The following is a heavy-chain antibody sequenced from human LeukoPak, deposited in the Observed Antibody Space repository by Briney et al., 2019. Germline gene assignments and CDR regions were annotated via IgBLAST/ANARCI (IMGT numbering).Heavy chain of an antibody. CDR2: ISGSGGST. J-gene: IGHJ2*01. D-gene: IGHD3-22*01. Sequence: PGGSLRLSCAASGFTFSSYAMSWVRQAPGKGLEWVSAISGSGGSTYYADSVKGRFTISRDNSKNTLYLQMNSLRAEDTAVYYCAKATIVVVITTGDFDLRGRGTLVTVSS. V-gene: IGHV3-23*01. CDR1: GFTFSSYA. CDR3: AKATIVVVITTGDFDL.